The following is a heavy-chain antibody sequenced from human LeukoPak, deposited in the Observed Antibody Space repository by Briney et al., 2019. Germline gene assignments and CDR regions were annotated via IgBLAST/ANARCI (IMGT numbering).Heavy chain of an antibody. Sequence: GGSLRLSCAASGFTFSDYYMSWIRQAPGKGLEWVSYISSSGSTICYADSVKGRFTISRDNAKNSLYLQMNSLRAEDTAVYYCARARFGAYTPWGFDPWGQGTLVTVSS. D-gene: IGHD3-16*01. CDR3: ARARFGAYTPWGFDP. CDR1: GFTFSDYY. CDR2: ISSSGSTI. J-gene: IGHJ5*02. V-gene: IGHV3-11*01.